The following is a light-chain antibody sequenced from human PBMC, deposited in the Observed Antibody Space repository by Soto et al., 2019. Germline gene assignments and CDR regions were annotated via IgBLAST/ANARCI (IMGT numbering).Light chain of an antibody. J-gene: IGKJ4*01. CDR3: QQYATSPLT. Sequence: IVLTQSPGTLSLSPGDRAALSCGASQSLSNNFLAWYQQKPGQAPRLLISGASSRATGIPDRFSGSGSGTDFTLTITRVEPEDFAAYYCQQYATSPLTFGGGTKADIK. CDR2: GAS. V-gene: IGKV3-20*01. CDR1: QSLSNNF.